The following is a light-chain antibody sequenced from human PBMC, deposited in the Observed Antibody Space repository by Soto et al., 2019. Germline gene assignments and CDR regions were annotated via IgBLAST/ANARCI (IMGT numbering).Light chain of an antibody. CDR3: SPSYSDVRV. V-gene: IGLV7-46*01. CDR1: TGAVTSSHY. CDR2: DTS. J-gene: IGLJ3*02. Sequence: QAVVTQEPSLTVSPGGTVTLTCGSSTGAVTSSHYPYWFQQKPGQAPRALIYDTSNKHSWTPARFSGSLLGGKPALILSGAQPEDEADYSCSPSYSDVRVFGGGTKLTVL.